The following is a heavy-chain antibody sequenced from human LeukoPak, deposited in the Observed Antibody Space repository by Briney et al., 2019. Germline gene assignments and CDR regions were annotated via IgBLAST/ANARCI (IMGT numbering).Heavy chain of an antibody. CDR1: GGSFSGYY. Sequence: PSETLSLTCAVYGGSFSGYYWSWIRQPPGKGLERIGEINHSGSTNYNPSLKSRVTISVDTSKNQFSLKLSSVTAADTAVYYCARRGYCSSTSCYAYFDYWGQGTLVTVSS. D-gene: IGHD2-2*01. CDR2: INHSGST. J-gene: IGHJ4*02. CDR3: ARRGYCSSTSCYAYFDY. V-gene: IGHV4-34*01.